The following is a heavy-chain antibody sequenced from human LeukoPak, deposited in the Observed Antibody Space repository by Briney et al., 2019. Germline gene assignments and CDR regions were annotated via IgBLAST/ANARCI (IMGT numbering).Heavy chain of an antibody. Sequence: PGGSLRLSCAVSGFTFSGSAMHWARQASGKGLEWVGRIRSKANSYATAYAASVKGRFTISRDDSKNTAYLQMNSLKTEDTAVYYCTRSGGYVDYWGQGTLVTVSS. CDR3: TRSGGYVDY. CDR1: GFTFSGSA. J-gene: IGHJ4*02. V-gene: IGHV3-73*01. D-gene: IGHD1-26*01. CDR2: IRSKANSYAT.